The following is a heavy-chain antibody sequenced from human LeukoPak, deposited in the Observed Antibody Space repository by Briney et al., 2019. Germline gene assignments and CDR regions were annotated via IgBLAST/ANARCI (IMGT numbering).Heavy chain of an antibody. CDR1: GFTLSSYA. CDR3: AEGPYSSSSKSFDY. D-gene: IGHD6-6*01. J-gene: IGHJ4*02. V-gene: IGHV3-23*01. CDR2: ISGSGGST. Sequence: GGSLRLSCAASGFTLSSYAMSWVRQAPGKGLEWVSAISGSGGSTYYADSVKGRFTISRDNSKNTLYLQMNSLRAEDTAVYYCAEGPYSSSSKSFDYWGQGTLVTVSS.